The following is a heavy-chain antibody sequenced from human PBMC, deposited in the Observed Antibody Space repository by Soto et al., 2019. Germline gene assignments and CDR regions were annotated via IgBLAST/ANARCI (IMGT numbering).Heavy chain of an antibody. V-gene: IGHV5-51*01. D-gene: IGHD6-19*01. CDR3: ARTHSSGRLEYFQH. CDR1: GYSFASYW. CDR2: IYPGDSDT. J-gene: IGHJ1*01. Sequence: GESLKISCKGSGYSFASYWIGWVRQMPGKGLEWMGIIYPGDSDTTYSPSFQGQVTISADKSITTAYLQWSSLKASDTAFYYCARTHSSGRLEYFQHWGQGTLVTVSS.